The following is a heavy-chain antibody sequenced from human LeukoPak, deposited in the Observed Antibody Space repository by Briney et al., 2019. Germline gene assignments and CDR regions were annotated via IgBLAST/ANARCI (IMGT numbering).Heavy chain of an antibody. V-gene: IGHV4-31*03. CDR3: ASTRDSNYYYYYMDV. CDR2: IYYSGST. CDR1: GGSISSGGYY. J-gene: IGHJ6*03. Sequence: SQTLSLTCTVSGGSISSGGYYWSWIRQHPGKGLEWIGYIYYSGSTYYNPSLRSRVTISVVTSKNQFSLKLSSVTAADTAVYYCASTRDSNYYYYYMDVWGKGTTVTVSS.